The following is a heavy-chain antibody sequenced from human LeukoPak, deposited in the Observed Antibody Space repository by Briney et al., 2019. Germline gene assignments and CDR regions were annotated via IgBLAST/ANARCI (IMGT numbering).Heavy chain of an antibody. V-gene: IGHV4-59*01. Sequence: SETLSLTCTVSGGSISSYYWSWIRQPPGKGLEWIGYIYYSGSTNSNPSLKSRVTISVDTSKNQFSLKLSSVTAADTAVYYCARDYGDWGLDNWGQGTLVTVSS. D-gene: IGHD4-17*01. CDR1: GGSISSYY. CDR3: ARDYGDWGLDN. CDR2: IYYSGST. J-gene: IGHJ4*02.